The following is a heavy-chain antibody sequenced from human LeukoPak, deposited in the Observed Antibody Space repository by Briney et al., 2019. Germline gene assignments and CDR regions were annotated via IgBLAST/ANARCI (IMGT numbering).Heavy chain of an antibody. J-gene: IGHJ4*02. CDR1: GFSFSSFA. CDR2: ISGSGGVT. V-gene: IGHV3-23*01. CDR3: VRDGHGNYPIDY. Sequence: GGSLRLSCAASGFSFSSFAISWVRQAPAKGLGWVSAISGSGGVTYYGDSVKGRFTISRDNAKNTLYLQMNSLRAEDTAVYYCVRDGHGNYPIDYWGQGTLVTVSS. D-gene: IGHD4-17*01.